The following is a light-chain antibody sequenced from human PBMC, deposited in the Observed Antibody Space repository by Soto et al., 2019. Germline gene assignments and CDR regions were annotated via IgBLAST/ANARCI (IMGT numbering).Light chain of an antibody. V-gene: IGKV1-27*01. J-gene: IGKJ5*01. CDR1: QDISNY. CDR3: QKYNSALT. CDR2: SAS. Sequence: DIQMTQSPCCLSSSLGDRITITCRASQDISNYLAWYQQKPGKVPKLLIYSASTLQSGVPSRFSGSGSGTDFTLTISRLQTEDVATYYCQKYNSALTSGQGTRLEIK.